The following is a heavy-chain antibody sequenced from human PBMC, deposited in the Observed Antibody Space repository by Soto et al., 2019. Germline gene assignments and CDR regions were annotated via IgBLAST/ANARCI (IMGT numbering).Heavy chain of an antibody. CDR1: GFSLSTSGMC. D-gene: IGHD1-1*01. J-gene: IGHJ6*02. Sequence: SGPTLVNPTQTLTLTCTFSGFSLSTSGMCVSWIRQPPGKALEWLALIDWDDDKYYSTSLKTRLTISKDTSKNQVVLTMTNMDPVDTATYYCARIMALERLHRPMDVWGQGTTVTVSS. CDR3: ARIMALERLHRPMDV. V-gene: IGHV2-70*01. CDR2: IDWDDDK.